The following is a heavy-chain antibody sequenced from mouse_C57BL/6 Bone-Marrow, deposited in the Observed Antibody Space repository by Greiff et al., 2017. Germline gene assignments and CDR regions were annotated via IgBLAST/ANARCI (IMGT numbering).Heavy chain of an antibody. CDR3: ARFQCHYYAMDY. Sequence: QVHVKQSGAELARPGASVKLSCKASGYTFTSYGISWVKQRTGQGLEWIGEIYPRSGNTYYNEKFKGKATLTADKSSSTAYMELRSLTSEDSAVYFCARFQCHYYAMDYWGQGTSVTVSS. CDR1: GYTFTSYG. J-gene: IGHJ4*01. CDR2: IYPRSGNT. V-gene: IGHV1-81*01. D-gene: IGHD6-1*01.